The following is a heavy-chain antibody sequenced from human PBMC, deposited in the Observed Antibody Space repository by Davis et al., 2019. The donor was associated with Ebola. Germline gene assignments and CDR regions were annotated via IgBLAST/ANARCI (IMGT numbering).Heavy chain of an antibody. CDR2: SYYSGST. CDR3: ARHVRYCSSTSCYYYYYGMDV. J-gene: IGHJ6*02. CDR1: GGSISSYY. D-gene: IGHD2-2*01. V-gene: IGHV4-59*08. Sequence: SETLSLTCTVSGGSISSYYWSWIRQPPGKGLEWSGYSYYSGSTNYNPSLKSRVTISVDTSKNQFSLKLSSVTAADTAVYYCARHVRYCSSTSCYYYYYGMDVWGQGTTVTVSS.